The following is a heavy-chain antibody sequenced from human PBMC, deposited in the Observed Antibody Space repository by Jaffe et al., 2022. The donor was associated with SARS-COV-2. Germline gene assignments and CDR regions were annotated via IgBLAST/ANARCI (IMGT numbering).Heavy chain of an antibody. CDR2: ISYDGSNK. J-gene: IGHJ4*02. CDR1: GFTFSSYA. V-gene: IGHV3-30-3*01. CDR3: AREGGLKTWTITMIVVE. Sequence: QVQLVESGGGVVQPGRSLRLSCAASGFTFSSYAMHWVRQAPGKGLEWVAVISYDGSNKYYADSVKGRFTISRDNSKNTLYLQMNSLRAEDTAVYYCAREGGLKTWTITMIVVEWGQGTLVTVSS. D-gene: IGHD3-22*01.